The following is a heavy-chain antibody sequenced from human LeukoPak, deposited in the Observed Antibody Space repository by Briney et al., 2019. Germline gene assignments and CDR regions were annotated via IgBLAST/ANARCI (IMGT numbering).Heavy chain of an antibody. Sequence: ASVKVSCKVSGYTLTELSMHWVRQAPGKGLEWMGGFDPEDGETIYAQKFQGRVTMTEDTSTDTAYMELSSLRFEDTAVYYCATGQGRVAAADYWGQGTLVTVSS. V-gene: IGHV1-24*01. CDR3: ATGQGRVAAADY. D-gene: IGHD2-15*01. J-gene: IGHJ4*02. CDR2: FDPEDGET. CDR1: GYTLTELS.